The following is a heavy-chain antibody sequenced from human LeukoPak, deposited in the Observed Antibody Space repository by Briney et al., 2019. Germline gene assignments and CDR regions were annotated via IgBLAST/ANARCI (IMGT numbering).Heavy chain of an antibody. V-gene: IGHV3-30*18. D-gene: IGHD6-13*01. CDR3: AKTGSSSWGYFDY. J-gene: IGHJ4*02. CDR2: ISYDGSNK. CDR1: GFTFSSYG. Sequence: GGSLRLSCAASGFTFSSYGMHWVRQAPGKGLEWVAVISYDGSNKYYADSVKGRFTISRDNSKNTLYLQMNSLRAEDTAVYYCAKTGSSSWGYFDYWGQGTLVTVSS.